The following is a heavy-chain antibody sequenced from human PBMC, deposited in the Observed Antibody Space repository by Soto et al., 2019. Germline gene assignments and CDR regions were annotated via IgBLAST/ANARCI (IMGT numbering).Heavy chain of an antibody. J-gene: IGHJ3*02. CDR2: IFPGDSDI. CDR3: ARQEIAGATSAFDI. V-gene: IGHV5-51*01. CDR1: GYSFTTYW. Sequence: EVRLVQSGAEVKKAGESLKISCKGSGYSFTTYWIGWVRQKPGKGMEWMGIIFPGDSDIRYGPSLQGQVTISADKSITTAYLQWSSLKASDTAIYYCARQEIAGATSAFDIWGQGTLVTVSS. D-gene: IGHD1-26*01.